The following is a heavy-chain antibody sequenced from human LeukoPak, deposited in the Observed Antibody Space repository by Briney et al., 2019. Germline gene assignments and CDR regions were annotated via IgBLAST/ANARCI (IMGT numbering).Heavy chain of an antibody. Sequence: PGGSLRLSCAASGFTFSSHTVTWVRQAPGRGLEWVSSISSSSSFIHYADSVRGRFTISRDNAKKSLYLQMNSLRAEDTAVYYCARLWDYGDFQNAFDIWGQGTTVTVSS. D-gene: IGHD4-17*01. V-gene: IGHV3-21*01. CDR3: ARLWDYGDFQNAFDI. CDR1: GFTFSSHT. CDR2: ISSSSSFI. J-gene: IGHJ3*02.